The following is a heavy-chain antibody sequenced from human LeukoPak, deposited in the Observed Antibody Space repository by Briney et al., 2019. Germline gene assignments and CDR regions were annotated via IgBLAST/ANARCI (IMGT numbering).Heavy chain of an antibody. CDR1: GDSISSSSYY. D-gene: IGHD2-15*01. J-gene: IGHJ4*02. CDR3: VREILYCSGGSCYRGPFDN. CDR2: IFHRGGT. Sequence: PSETLSLTCTVSGDSISSSSYYWNWIRQPPGKGLEWIGYIFHRGGTSYNPSLKGRILFSVDTSQNQFSLKLNSVTAADTAVYYCVREILYCSGGSCYRGPFDNWGQGTLVTVSA. V-gene: IGHV4-30-4*01.